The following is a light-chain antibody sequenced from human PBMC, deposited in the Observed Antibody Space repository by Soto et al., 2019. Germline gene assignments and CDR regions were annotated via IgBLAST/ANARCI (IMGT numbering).Light chain of an antibody. CDR1: TSNIGSNY. Sequence: QSVLTQPPSASGTPGQGVTISCSGSTSNIGSNYVYWYQQLPGTAPKLLIYSNNQRPSGVPDRFSGSKSGTSASLAISGLQSEDEADYYCAAWDDSLNGRVFGGGTKVTVL. J-gene: IGLJ3*02. CDR2: SNN. CDR3: AAWDDSLNGRV. V-gene: IGLV1-44*01.